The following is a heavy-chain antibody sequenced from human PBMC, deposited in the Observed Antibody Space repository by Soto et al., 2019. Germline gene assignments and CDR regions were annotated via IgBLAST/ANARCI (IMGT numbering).Heavy chain of an antibody. CDR1: GFTFTSSA. CDR2: IVVGSGNT. V-gene: IGHV1-58*01. J-gene: IGHJ6*02. Sequence: ASVKVSCKASGFTFTSSAVQWVRQARGQRLEWIGWIVVGSGNTNYAQKFQERVTITRDMSTSTAYMELSSLRSEDTAVYYCAAAEWPFPYGMDVWGQGTTVTVS. D-gene: IGHD3-3*01. CDR3: AAAEWPFPYGMDV.